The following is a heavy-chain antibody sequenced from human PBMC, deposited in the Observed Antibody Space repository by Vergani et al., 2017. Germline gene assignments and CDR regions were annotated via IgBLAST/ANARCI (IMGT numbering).Heavy chain of an antibody. Sequence: QVQLQESGPGLVKPSQTLSLTCTVSGGSIISGGYYWSWILQHPGKGLEWIGYMYYSGSTYYNPSLKSRVTISVDTSKNQFSLKLSSVTGADTAVYYCARGVVAAEDAFDIWGQGTMVTVSS. CDR3: ARGVVAAEDAFDI. D-gene: IGHD6-13*01. CDR2: MYYSGST. CDR1: GGSIISGGYY. V-gene: IGHV4-31*03. J-gene: IGHJ3*02.